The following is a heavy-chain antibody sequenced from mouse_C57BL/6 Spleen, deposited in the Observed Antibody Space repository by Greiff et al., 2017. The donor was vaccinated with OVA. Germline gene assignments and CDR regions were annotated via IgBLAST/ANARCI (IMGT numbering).Heavy chain of an antibody. V-gene: IGHV1-52*01. CDR2: IDPSDSET. CDR1: GYTFTSYW. CDR3: ARGRADAMDY. Sequence: VQLQQPGAELVRPGSSVTLSCKASGYTFTSYWMHWVKQRPMQGLEWIGNIDPSDSETHYNQKFKDKATLTVDQSSSTAYMQLSSLTSEDSAVYDCARGRADAMDYWGQGTSVTVSS. J-gene: IGHJ4*01. D-gene: IGHD3-3*01.